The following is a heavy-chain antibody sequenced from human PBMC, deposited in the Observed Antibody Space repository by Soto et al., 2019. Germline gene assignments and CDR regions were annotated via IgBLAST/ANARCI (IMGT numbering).Heavy chain of an antibody. Sequence: GASVKVSFKASGYTFTSYAMHWVRQAPGQRLEWMGWINAGNGNTKYSQKFQGRVTITRDTSASTAYMELSSLRSEDTAVYYCARESGYYYDSSGFDPWGQGTLVTVSS. CDR2: INAGNGNT. CDR3: ARESGYYYDSSGFDP. J-gene: IGHJ5*02. D-gene: IGHD3-22*01. V-gene: IGHV1-3*01. CDR1: GYTFTSYA.